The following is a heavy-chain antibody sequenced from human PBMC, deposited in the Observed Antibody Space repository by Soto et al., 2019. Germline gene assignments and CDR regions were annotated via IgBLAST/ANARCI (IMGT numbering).Heavy chain of an antibody. D-gene: IGHD6-19*01. CDR2: ISPYNANT. Sequence: QVQLVQSGAEVKKPGASVKGSFKPSGYPFTIYGIIWVRQAPGQGLEWMGWISPYNANTNYAQNVQGRVTMTTDTATSTGYMELKSLRSDDTAVYYCARSYSSDWYGPYFDYWGQGTLVTVS. V-gene: IGHV1-18*01. CDR3: ARSYSSDWYGPYFDY. CDR1: GYPFTIYG. J-gene: IGHJ4*02.